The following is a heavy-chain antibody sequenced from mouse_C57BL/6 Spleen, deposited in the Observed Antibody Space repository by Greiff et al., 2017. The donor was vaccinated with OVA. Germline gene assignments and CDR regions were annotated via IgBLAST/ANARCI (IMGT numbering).Heavy chain of an antibody. Sequence: VKLQQPGTELVKPGASVKLSCKASGYTFTSYWMHWVKQRPGQGLEWIGNINPSNGGTNYNEKFKSKATLTVDKSSSTAYMQLSSLTSEDSAVYYCARSTGTEWYFDVWGTGTTVTVSS. CDR2: INPSNGGT. D-gene: IGHD4-1*01. V-gene: IGHV1-53*01. CDR1: GYTFTSYW. CDR3: ARSTGTEWYFDV. J-gene: IGHJ1*03.